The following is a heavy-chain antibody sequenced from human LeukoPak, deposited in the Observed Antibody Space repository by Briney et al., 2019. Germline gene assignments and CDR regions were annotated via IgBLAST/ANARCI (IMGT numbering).Heavy chain of an antibody. Sequence: ASVKVSCKASGYTFTSYGISWVRQAPGQGLEWMGWISAYNGNTNYAQKLQGRVTMTTDTSTSTAYMELRSLGSDDTAVYYCARDRRDFWRGYYPDYWGQGTLVTVSS. J-gene: IGHJ4*02. CDR2: ISAYNGNT. CDR1: GYTFTSYG. CDR3: ARDRRDFWRGYYPDY. D-gene: IGHD3-3*01. V-gene: IGHV1-18*01.